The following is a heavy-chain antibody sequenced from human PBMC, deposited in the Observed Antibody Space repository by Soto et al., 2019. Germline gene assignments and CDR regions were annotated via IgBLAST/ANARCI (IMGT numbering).Heavy chain of an antibody. CDR2: IKQDGSEK. CDR1: EFTSSGYW. CDR3: ARVANRYFVL. J-gene: IGHJ2*01. V-gene: IGHV3-7*01. Sequence: EVQLVESGGGLVQPGGSLRLSCAASEFTSSGYWMTWVRQAPGKGLEWVANIKQDGSEKYYVDSVRGRFSISGDNAENSLYLQMDSLRVEDTAMYYCARVANRYFVLWGRGTLVTVSS.